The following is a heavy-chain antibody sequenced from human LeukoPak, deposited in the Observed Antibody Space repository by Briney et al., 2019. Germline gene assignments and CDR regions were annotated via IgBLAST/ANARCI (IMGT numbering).Heavy chain of an antibody. CDR1: GFTVSSSY. CDR3: ARDLWLYGMDV. CDR2: IYSGGST. J-gene: IGHJ6*02. Sequence: GGSLRLSCAASGFTVSSSYMNWVRQAPGKGLEWVSVIYSGGSTYYADSVKGRFTISRDNSKNTLYLQMDSLRAEDTAVYYCARDLWLYGMDVWGQGTTVTVSS. D-gene: IGHD5-12*01. V-gene: IGHV3-66*01.